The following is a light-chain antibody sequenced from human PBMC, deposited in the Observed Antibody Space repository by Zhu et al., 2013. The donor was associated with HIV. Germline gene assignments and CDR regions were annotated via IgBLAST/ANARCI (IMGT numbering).Light chain of an antibody. CDR3: QHYDYSPPYT. V-gene: IGKV3-11*01. Sequence: ETVLTQSPATLSLSPGERATLSCRASQSVSNFLAWYQQKPGQAPRLLIYDASNRATGIPARFSGGGSGQTSLSPSADWSLKIFAVYYCQHYDYSPPYTFGQGTKLEI. CDR2: DAS. CDR1: QSVSNF. J-gene: IGKJ2*01.